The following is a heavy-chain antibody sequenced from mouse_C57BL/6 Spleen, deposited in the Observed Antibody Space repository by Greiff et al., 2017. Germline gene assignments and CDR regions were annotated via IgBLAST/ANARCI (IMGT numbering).Heavy chain of an antibody. CDR1: GYTFTSYG. D-gene: IGHD2-10*02. J-gene: IGHJ3*01. V-gene: IGHV1-81*01. CDR2: IYPRSGNT. Sequence: QVQLQQSGAELARPGASVKLSCKASGYTFTSYGISWVKQRTGQGLEWIGEIYPRSGNTYYNEKLKGKATLTADKSSSTAYMELRSLTSEDSAVYFCARGYGNYGRFAYWGQGTLVTVSA. CDR3: ARGYGNYGRFAY.